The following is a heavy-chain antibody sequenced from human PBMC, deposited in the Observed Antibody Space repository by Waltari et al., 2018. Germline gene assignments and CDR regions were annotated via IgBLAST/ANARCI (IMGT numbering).Heavy chain of an antibody. CDR3: ARLGAARRSNYYFDY. D-gene: IGHD6-6*01. CDR1: GGSISSGGYY. V-gene: IGHV4-31*03. Sequence: QVQLQESGPGLVKPSQTLSLTCTVSGGSISSGGYYWSWIRQHPGKGLEWIGYIYYSGSTDYHPSLKSRFTISVDTSKNQFSLKLSSVTAADTAVYYCARLGAARRSNYYFDYWGQGTLVTVSS. CDR2: IYYSGST. J-gene: IGHJ4*02.